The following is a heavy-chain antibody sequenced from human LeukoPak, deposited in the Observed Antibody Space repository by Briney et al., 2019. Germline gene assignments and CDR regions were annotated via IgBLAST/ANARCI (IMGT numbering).Heavy chain of an antibody. CDR2: IYYSGST. CDR1: GGSISTYY. Sequence: SETLSLTCTVSGGSISTYYWNWIRQPPGKGLEWIGFIYYSGSTHCNPSLKSRVTISLDTSKNQFSLKLTSVTAADTAVYYCARGDPFDYWGQGTLVTVSS. J-gene: IGHJ4*02. CDR3: ARGDPFDY. V-gene: IGHV4-59*01.